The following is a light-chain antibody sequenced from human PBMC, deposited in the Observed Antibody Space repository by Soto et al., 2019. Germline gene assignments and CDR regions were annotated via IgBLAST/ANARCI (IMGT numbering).Light chain of an antibody. CDR1: QSVSSNY. CDR3: QQHGSSPWM. V-gene: IGKV3-20*01. CDR2: GAS. Sequence: VVLTQSPGTLSLSAGERATLSCRASQSVSSNYVAWYQQIPGQTPRLLIYGASSRATGIPDRFSGSGSGTDFTLTISRLEPEDFAAYYCQQHGSSPWMFGQGTKVDIK. J-gene: IGKJ1*01.